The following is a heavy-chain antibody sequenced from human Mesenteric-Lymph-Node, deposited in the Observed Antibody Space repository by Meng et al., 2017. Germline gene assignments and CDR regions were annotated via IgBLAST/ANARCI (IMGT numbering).Heavy chain of an antibody. D-gene: IGHD2-8*01. CDR1: GFTFTSYT. CDR2: ISSRSNYI. V-gene: IGHV3-21*01. Sequence: GESLKISCATSGFTFTSYTLNWIRQAPGQGLEWVSSISSRSNYIYYADSVKGRFTISRDNAKNSLYLQMNSLRAEDTAVYYCARDPRDGHRGTLDYWGQGTLVTVSS. CDR3: ARDPRDGHRGTLDY. J-gene: IGHJ4*02.